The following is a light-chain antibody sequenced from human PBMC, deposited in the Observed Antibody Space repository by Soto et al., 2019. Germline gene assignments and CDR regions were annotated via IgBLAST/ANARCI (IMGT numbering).Light chain of an antibody. V-gene: IGKV3-20*01. Sequence: EIVLTQSPGTLSLSPGERATLSCRASQSVSSSYLAWYQQKPGQAPRHLIYGASSRATGIPDRFSGSGSGTDFTLTISRLEPEGLAVYYCQQYGSSPPWTFGQGTKVEIK. CDR1: QSVSSSY. CDR2: GAS. J-gene: IGKJ1*01. CDR3: QQYGSSPPWT.